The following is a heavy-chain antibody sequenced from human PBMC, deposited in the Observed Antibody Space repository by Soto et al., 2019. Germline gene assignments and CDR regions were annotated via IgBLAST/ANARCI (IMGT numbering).Heavy chain of an antibody. V-gene: IGHV4-39*01. CDR2: IYYSGST. Sequence: SETLSLTCTVSGGSISSSSYYWGWIRQPPGKGLEWIGSIYYSGSTYYNPSLKSRVTISVDTSKNQFSLKLSSVTAADTAVYYCEMPYYYYYGMDVWGQGTTVTVS. CDR1: GGSISSSSYY. J-gene: IGHJ6*02. CDR3: EMPYYYYYGMDV.